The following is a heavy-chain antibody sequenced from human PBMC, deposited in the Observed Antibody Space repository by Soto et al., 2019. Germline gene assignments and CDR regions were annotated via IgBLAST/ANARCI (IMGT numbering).Heavy chain of an antibody. Sequence: GASVKVSCKASGYTFTSYGISWVRQAPGQGLEWMGWISAYNGNTNYAQKLQGRVTMTTDTSTSTAYMELRSLRSDDTAVYYCARAGYLTILGTLDYYYGMDVWGQGTTVTVSS. J-gene: IGHJ6*02. D-gene: IGHD3-3*01. CDR1: GYTFTSYG. V-gene: IGHV1-18*01. CDR2: ISAYNGNT. CDR3: ARAGYLTILGTLDYYYGMDV.